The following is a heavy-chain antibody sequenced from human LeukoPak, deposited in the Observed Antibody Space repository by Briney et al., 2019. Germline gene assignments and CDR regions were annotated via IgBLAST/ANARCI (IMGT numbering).Heavy chain of an antibody. D-gene: IGHD5-18*01. CDR1: GYTFTSYR. CDR3: ARGRGYSYGVYFDY. J-gene: IGHJ4*02. Sequence: ASVKVVCNASGYTFTSYRMSLLRQPPGQGLEWMGWISAYNGNTKYAQKLQGRVTMTTDTSTSTAYMELRSLRSDDTAVYYCARGRGYSYGVYFDYWGQGTLVTVSS. CDR2: ISAYNGNT. V-gene: IGHV1-18*01.